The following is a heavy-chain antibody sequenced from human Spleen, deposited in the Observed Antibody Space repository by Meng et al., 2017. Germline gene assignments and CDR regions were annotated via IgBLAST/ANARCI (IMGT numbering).Heavy chain of an antibody. J-gene: IGHJ4*02. CDR1: GFTFSSYA. Sequence: GESLKISCAASGFTFSSYAMSWVRQAPGKGLEWVSAISGSGGSTYYADSVKGRFTISRDNAKNSLYLQMNSLRAEDTAIYYCARDPIGTFDLWGQGTLVTVSS. D-gene: IGHD1-26*01. V-gene: IGHV3-23*01. CDR3: ARDPIGTFDL. CDR2: ISGSGGST.